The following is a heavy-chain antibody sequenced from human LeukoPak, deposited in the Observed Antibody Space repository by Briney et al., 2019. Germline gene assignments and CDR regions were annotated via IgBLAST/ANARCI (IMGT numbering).Heavy chain of an antibody. CDR2: ISSDSYYI. D-gene: IGHD3-16*01. Sequence: GGSLRLSCATSGFTFSRSAMNWVRQAPGRGLEWVSSISSDSYYIYYGDSLKGRFTISRDNAKNSLFLQMNSLRSEDTAVYYCARDRGGGFLDSWGQGTLVTVSS. CDR1: GFTFSRSA. CDR3: ARDRGGGFLDS. V-gene: IGHV3-21*01. J-gene: IGHJ5*01.